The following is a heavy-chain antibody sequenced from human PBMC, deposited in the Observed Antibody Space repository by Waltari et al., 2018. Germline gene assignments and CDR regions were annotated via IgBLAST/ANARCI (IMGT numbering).Heavy chain of an antibody. D-gene: IGHD1-20*01. CDR2: IYWTDEE. CDR3: AHYKARDAFDI. CDR1: GFSIATGGEA. V-gene: IGHV2-5*01. Sequence: QITLKESGPTLVKPTQTLPLTCTFFGFSIATGGEAVGWIRQPPGKALEWLAIIYWTDEERYSPSLRSRLTITKDTSRNQVVLTVTNMDPVDTATYFCAHYKARDAFDIWGPGTMVTISS. J-gene: IGHJ3*02.